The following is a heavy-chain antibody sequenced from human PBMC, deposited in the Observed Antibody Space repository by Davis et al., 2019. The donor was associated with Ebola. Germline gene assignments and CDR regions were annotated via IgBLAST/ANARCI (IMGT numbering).Heavy chain of an antibody. D-gene: IGHD3-3*01. CDR3: ARDSGYDFWSGYYSYFDY. V-gene: IGHV3-30-3*01. CDR2: ISYDGSNK. CDR1: GFTFSSYA. Sequence: PGGSLRLSCAASGFTFSSYAMHWVRQAPGKGLEWVAVISYDGSNKYYADSVKGRFTISRDNSKNTLYLQMNSLRAEDTAVYYCARDSGYDFWSGYYSYFDYWGQGTLVTVSS. J-gene: IGHJ4*02.